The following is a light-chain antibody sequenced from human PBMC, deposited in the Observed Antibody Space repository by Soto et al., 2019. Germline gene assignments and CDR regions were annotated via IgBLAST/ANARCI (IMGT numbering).Light chain of an antibody. V-gene: IGKV3-20*01. CDR2: GAS. CDR3: QQYGNSPQT. Sequence: ENVLTQSPGTLSLSPGERATLSCRASQSVSSSFLAWYQQKPGQAPRLLIYGASSRDTGIPDRFSGSGTGTDFTLTISRLEPEDFAVYYCQQYGNSPQTFGQGTKVDIK. J-gene: IGKJ1*01. CDR1: QSVSSSF.